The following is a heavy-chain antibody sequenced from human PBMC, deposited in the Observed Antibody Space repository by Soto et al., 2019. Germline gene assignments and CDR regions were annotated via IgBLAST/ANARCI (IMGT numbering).Heavy chain of an antibody. J-gene: IGHJ5*02. CDR1: GFTVSSNY. CDR2: IYSGGST. CDR3: ARDVGANNWFDP. V-gene: IGHV3-66*01. D-gene: IGHD3-10*01. Sequence: GGSLRLSCAASGFTVSSNYMSWVRQAPGKGLEWVSVIYSGGSTYYADSVKGRFTISRDNSKNTLYLQMNSLRAEDTAVYYCARDVGANNWFDPWGQGTLVTVSS.